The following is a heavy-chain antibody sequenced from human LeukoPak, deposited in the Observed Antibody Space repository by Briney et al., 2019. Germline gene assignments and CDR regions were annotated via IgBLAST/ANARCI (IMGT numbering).Heavy chain of an antibody. CDR3: ASGGFTTRPWYY. V-gene: IGHV1-69*13. Sequence: SVKVSCKASGGTFSSYAISWVRQAPGQGLEWMGGIIPIFGTANYAQKFQGRVTITADESTSTAYMELSSLRSEDTAVYYCASGGFTTRPWYYWGQGTLVTVSS. CDR1: GGTFSSYA. D-gene: IGHD4-23*01. J-gene: IGHJ4*02. CDR2: IIPIFGTA.